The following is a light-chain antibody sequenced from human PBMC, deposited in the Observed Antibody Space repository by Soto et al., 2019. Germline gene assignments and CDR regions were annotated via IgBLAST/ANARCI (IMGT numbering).Light chain of an antibody. Sequence: DIQMTQSPSTLSGSVGDRVTITCRASQTISSWLAWYQQKPGKAPTLLIYKASTLKSGVPSRFSGSGSGPDFTLTISSLQPDDLATYSCQHYNSYSESFGQGTKVELK. CDR1: QTISSW. V-gene: IGKV1-5*03. CDR2: KAS. CDR3: QHYNSYSES. J-gene: IGKJ1*01.